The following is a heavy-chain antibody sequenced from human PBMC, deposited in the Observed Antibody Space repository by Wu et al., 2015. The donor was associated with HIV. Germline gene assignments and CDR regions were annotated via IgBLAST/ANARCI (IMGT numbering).Heavy chain of an antibody. V-gene: IGHV1-69*05. D-gene: IGHD2-15*01. Sequence: QVQLVQSGAEVKKPGSSVKVSCKASGGTFSSYAISWVRQAPGQGLEWMGGIIPIFGTANYAQKFQGRVTITTDESTSTAYMELSSLRSEDTAVYYCALGYCSGGSCYGVYYYYGMDVWGQGTTVTVSS. CDR3: ALGYCSGGSCYGVYYYYGMDV. J-gene: IGHJ6*02. CDR2: IIPIFGTA. CDR1: GGTFSSYA.